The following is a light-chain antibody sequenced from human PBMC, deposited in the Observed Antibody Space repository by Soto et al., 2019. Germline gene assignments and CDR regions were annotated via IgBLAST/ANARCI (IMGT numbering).Light chain of an antibody. CDR3: SSYTANNTRL. J-gene: IGLJ1*01. V-gene: IGLV2-14*01. CDR2: EVS. CDR1: SSDVGGYNC. Sequence: QSVLTQPASVSGSPGQAITISCTGTSSDVGGYNCVSWDQHRPGKAPQLIIYEVSYRPSGVSNRFSGSKSGNMASLTISGLQAEDEADYYCSSYTANNTRLFGTGTKLTVL.